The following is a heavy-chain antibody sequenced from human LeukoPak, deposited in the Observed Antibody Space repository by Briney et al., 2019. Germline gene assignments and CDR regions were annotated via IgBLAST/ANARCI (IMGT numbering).Heavy chain of an antibody. CDR2: IYHSGST. CDR3: TGNGYYSLEY. D-gene: IGHD3-3*01. CDR1: GGSISSYY. J-gene: IGHJ4*02. V-gene: IGHV4-59*12. Sequence: SETLSLTCIVSGGSISSYYWSWIWQPPGKGLEWIGEIYHSGSTNYNPSLKSRVIISVDKSKNQFSLKLSSVTAADTAVYYCTGNGYYSLEYWGQGTLVTVSS.